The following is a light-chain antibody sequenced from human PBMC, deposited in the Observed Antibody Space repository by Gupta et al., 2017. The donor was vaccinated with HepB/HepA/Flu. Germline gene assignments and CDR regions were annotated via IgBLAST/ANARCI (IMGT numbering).Light chain of an antibody. CDR2: GIS. J-gene: IGKJ4*01. Sequence: AIRMTQSPSPFSASPGDTVTITCRASQDVRHFLAWYQQKAGKAPKLLIYGISTLKTGVPSTFSGSGSGTDFTLTISRLQSEDFAIYYWQQYKDYPLTCGGGTTVEIK. CDR3: QQYKDYPLT. V-gene: IGKV1-8*01. CDR1: QDVRHF.